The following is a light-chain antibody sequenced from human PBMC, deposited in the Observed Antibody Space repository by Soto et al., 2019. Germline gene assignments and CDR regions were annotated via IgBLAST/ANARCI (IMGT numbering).Light chain of an antibody. CDR2: DVN. CDR1: SSDIGGYNY. V-gene: IGLV2-11*01. CDR3: CSYAGSYTEV. J-gene: IGLJ2*01. Sequence: QSALTQPRSVSGSPGQSVTISCTGTSSDIGGYNYVSWYQQHPGKAPKLMIYDVNKRPSGVPDRFSGSKSGNTASLTISGLQADDEADYYCCSYAGSYTEVFGGGTQLTV.